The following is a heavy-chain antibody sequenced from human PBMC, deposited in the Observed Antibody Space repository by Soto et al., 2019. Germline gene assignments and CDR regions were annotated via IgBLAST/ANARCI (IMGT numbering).Heavy chain of an antibody. V-gene: IGHV1-18*01. Sequence: QVQLVQSGVEVKKPGASMKISCRTSGYTFTNYAINWVRQAHGQGLEWVAWISTQSGTTKYGQRLQGRVTVTTDTSTSTAYMELRNLRSDDTALYYCARGGYKDSWGQGTLVTVSS. CDR3: ARGGYKDS. CDR2: ISTQSGTT. D-gene: IGHD5-12*01. CDR1: GYTFTNYA. J-gene: IGHJ4*02.